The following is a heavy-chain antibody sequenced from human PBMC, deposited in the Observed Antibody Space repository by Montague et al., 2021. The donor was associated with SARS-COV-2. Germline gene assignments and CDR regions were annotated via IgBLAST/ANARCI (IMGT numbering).Heavy chain of an antibody. Sequence: SETLSLTCTVSGGSTASHYCNRICQSPGNRPELIGYVYYNGDTKYNPSLQSRVTISIDTSENQFSLRLNSVTAADTAVYFCARGWAFDPWGQGRLVTVSS. CDR2: VYYNGDT. CDR1: GGSTASHY. V-gene: IGHV4-59*08. J-gene: IGHJ3*01. D-gene: IGHD6-19*01. CDR3: ARGWAFDP.